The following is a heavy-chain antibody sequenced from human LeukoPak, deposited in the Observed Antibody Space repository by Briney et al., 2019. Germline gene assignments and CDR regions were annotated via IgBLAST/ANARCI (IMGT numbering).Heavy chain of an antibody. V-gene: IGHV1-3*01. Sequence: ASVKVSRKASGYTFTSYAMHWVRQAPGQRLEWMGWINAGNGNTKYSQKFQGRVTITRDTSASTAYMELSSLRAEDTAVYYCARQGGGPYSGSPFDYWGQGTLVTVSS. CDR3: ARQGGGPYSGSPFDY. J-gene: IGHJ4*02. D-gene: IGHD1-26*01. CDR1: GYTFTSYA. CDR2: INAGNGNT.